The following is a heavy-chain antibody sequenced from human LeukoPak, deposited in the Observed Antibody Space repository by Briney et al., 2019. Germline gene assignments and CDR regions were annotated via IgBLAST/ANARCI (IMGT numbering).Heavy chain of an antibody. Sequence: KPSETLSLTCTVSGDSISSYFWSWIRQPPGKGLEWIGYFYHSGNPNYNPSLKSRVTMSVDTSKNHFSLKLSSVTAADTAVYYCARHGSGCRSFDTWGQGTMVTDSS. J-gene: IGHJ3*02. V-gene: IGHV4-59*08. CDR1: GDSISSYF. D-gene: IGHD3-10*01. CDR3: ARHGSGCRSFDT. CDR2: FYHSGNP.